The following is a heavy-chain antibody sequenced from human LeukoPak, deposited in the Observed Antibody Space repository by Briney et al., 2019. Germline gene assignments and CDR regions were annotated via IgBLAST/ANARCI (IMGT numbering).Heavy chain of an antibody. V-gene: IGHV4-59*01. Sequence: PSETLSLTCTVSGGSISSYYWSWIRQPPGKGLEWIGYIYYSGSTNYNPSLKSRVTISVDTSKNQFSLKLSSVTAADTAVYYCARDSCGDYGMDVWGQGTTVTVSS. D-gene: IGHD2-21*01. CDR1: GGSISSYY. CDR2: IYYSGST. CDR3: ARDSCGDYGMDV. J-gene: IGHJ6*02.